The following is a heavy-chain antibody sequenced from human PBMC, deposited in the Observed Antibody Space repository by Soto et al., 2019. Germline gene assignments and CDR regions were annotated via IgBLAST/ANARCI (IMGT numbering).Heavy chain of an antibody. CDR3: ARAHHYYDSAGFHRNWFDP. J-gene: IGHJ5*02. CDR1: GYSFTSYW. D-gene: IGHD3-22*01. V-gene: IGHV5-51*01. Sequence: GESLKISCTGSGYSFTSYWIGWVRQIPGKGLEWMGLISPGDSDTRYSPSFQGQVTISADTSINTAFLQWSSLKASDTAMYYCARAHHYYDSAGFHRNWFDPWGQGALVTVSS. CDR2: ISPGDSDT.